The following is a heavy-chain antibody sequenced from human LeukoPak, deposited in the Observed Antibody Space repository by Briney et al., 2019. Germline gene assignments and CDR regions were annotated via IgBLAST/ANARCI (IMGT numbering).Heavy chain of an antibody. J-gene: IGHJ1*01. D-gene: IGHD6-19*01. CDR3: ARHCLRYSSGWVPGEYFQH. CDR1: NYSISRTYH. Sequence: SETLSLTCSVSNYSISRTYHWGWIRQPPGKGLEWIGSIYYSGSTYYNPSLKSRVTISVDTSKNQFSLKLSSVTAADTAVYYCARHCLRYSSGWVPGEYFQHWGQGTLVTVSS. V-gene: IGHV4-38-2*02. CDR2: IYYSGST.